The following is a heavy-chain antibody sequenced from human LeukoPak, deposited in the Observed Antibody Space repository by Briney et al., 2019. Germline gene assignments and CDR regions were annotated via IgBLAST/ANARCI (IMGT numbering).Heavy chain of an antibody. CDR2: IIPIFGTA. J-gene: IGHJ6*02. CDR1: GGTFSSYA. D-gene: IGHD1-26*01. V-gene: IGHV1-69*13. CDR3: ASKSGATSWPYYGMDV. Sequence: SVEVSCKASGGTFSSYAISWVRQAPGQGLEWMGGIIPIFGTANYAQKFQGRVTITADESTSTAYMELSSLRSEDTAVYYCASKSGATSWPYYGMDVWGQGTTVTVS.